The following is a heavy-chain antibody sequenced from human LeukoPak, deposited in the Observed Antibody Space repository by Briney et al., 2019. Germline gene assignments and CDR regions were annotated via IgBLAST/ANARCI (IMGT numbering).Heavy chain of an antibody. V-gene: IGHV4-30-4*07. CDR2: IYYSGYT. D-gene: IGHD4-17*01. CDR3: ARAVGDYERTGLNWFDP. Sequence: PSETLSLTCAVSGGSISSGGYSWSWIRQPPGKGLEWIGHIYYSGYTSYNPSLKSRVTISIDTSKNQFSLKLSSVTAADTAVYYCARAVGDYERTGLNWFDPWGQGTLVTVSS. CDR1: GGSISSGGYS. J-gene: IGHJ5*02.